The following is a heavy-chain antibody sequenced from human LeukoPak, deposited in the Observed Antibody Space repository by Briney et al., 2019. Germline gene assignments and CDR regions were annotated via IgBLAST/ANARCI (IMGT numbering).Heavy chain of an antibody. Sequence: SETLSLTCAVYGGSFSSYYWSWIRQPPGKGLEWIGYIYYSGSTNYNPSLKSRVAISVDTSKNQFSLKLSSVTAADTAVYYCARGRRGSGSPDYWGQGTLVTVSS. D-gene: IGHD1-26*01. J-gene: IGHJ4*02. CDR1: GGSFSSYY. CDR2: IYYSGST. CDR3: ARGRRGSGSPDY. V-gene: IGHV4-59*01.